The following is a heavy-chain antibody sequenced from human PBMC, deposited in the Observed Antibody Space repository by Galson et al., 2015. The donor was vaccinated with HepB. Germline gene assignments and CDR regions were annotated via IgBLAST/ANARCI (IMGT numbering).Heavy chain of an antibody. Sequence: QSGAEVKKPGESLRISCKGSGYSFTSYWISWVRQMPGKGLEWMGRIDPSDSYTNYSPSFQGHVTISADKSISTAYLQWSSLKASDTAMYYCARHPAAIAVAGIGYFDYWGQGTLVTVSS. D-gene: IGHD6-19*01. J-gene: IGHJ4*02. CDR2: IDPSDSYT. CDR3: ARHPAAIAVAGIGYFDY. V-gene: IGHV5-10-1*01. CDR1: GYSFTSYW.